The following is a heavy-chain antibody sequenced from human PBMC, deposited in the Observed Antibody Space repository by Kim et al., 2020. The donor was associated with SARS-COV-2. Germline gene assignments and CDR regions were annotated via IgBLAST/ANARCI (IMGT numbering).Heavy chain of an antibody. J-gene: IGHJ4*02. CDR2: ISHSGTT. Sequence: SETLSLTCAVSGGPIISEGSYWVWIRQPPGKGLEFIGSISHSGTTYYNPSLNSRFTISLDTTRSQFSLRLISVTAADSAVYYCARAFPTGVDGRGYFDPWGQGSLVTVSS. D-gene: IGHD3-10*01. CDR1: GGPIISEGSY. V-gene: IGHV4-39*02. CDR3: ARAFPTGVDGRGYFDP.